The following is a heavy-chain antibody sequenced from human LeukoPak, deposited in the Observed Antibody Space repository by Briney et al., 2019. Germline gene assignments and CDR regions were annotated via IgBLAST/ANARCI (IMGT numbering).Heavy chain of an antibody. CDR2: IIPIFGTA. J-gene: IGHJ4*02. V-gene: IGHV1-69*06. CDR3: ASAARIAVAGTHFDY. D-gene: IGHD6-19*01. CDR1: GGTFSSYA. Sequence: GASVKVSCKASGGTFSSYAISWVRQAPRQGLEWMGGIIPIFGTANYAQKFQGRVTITADKSTSTAYMELSSLRSEDTAVYYCASAARIAVAGTHFDYWGQGTLVTVSS.